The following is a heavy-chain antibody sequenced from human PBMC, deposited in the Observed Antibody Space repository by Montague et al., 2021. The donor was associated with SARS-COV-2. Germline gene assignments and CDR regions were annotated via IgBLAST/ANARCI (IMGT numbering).Heavy chain of an antibody. Sequence: SETLSLTCTVSGGSISSSNYYWGWIRQPPGKGLEWIGNMYYSGSTYYNPSLKSRVTISIDTSKNQFSLKLSSVTAADTDVYDCSRDDIVLQGVTKGMDVWGQGTTVTVSS. J-gene: IGHJ6*02. D-gene: IGHD3-10*01. CDR1: GGSISSSNYY. V-gene: IGHV4-39*07. CDR3: SRDDIVLQGVTKGMDV. CDR2: MYYSGST.